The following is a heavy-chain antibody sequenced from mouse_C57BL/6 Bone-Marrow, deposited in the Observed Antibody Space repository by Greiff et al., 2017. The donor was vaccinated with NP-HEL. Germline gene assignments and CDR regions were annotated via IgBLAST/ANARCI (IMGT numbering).Heavy chain of an antibody. CDR2: IYPRSGNT. J-gene: IGHJ3*01. CDR3: ARSLLIPAY. V-gene: IGHV1-81*01. CDR1: GYTFTSYG. D-gene: IGHD1-1*01. Sequence: VKLMESGAELARPGASVKLSCKASGYTFTSYGISWVKQRTGQGLEWIGEIYPRSGNTYYNEKFKGKATLTADKSSSTAYMELRSLTSEDSAVYFCARSLLIPAYWGQGTLVTVSA.